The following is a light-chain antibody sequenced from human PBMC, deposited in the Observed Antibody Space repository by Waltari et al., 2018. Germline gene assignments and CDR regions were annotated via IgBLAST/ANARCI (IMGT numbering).Light chain of an antibody. CDR3: QHYVRLPAT. CDR1: QSVSRS. V-gene: IGKV3-20*01. CDR2: GAS. Sequence: IVLTQSPGTLSLSPGERATLSCRASQSVSRSLAWYQQKPGQAPKLLIYGASTRATGIPDRLTGSGSGTDFSITISSLEPEDFAIYFCQHYVRLPATFGQGTKVEIK. J-gene: IGKJ1*01.